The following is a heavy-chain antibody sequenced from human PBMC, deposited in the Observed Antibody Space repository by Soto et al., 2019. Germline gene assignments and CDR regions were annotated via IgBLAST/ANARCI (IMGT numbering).Heavy chain of an antibody. Sequence: QVQLQESGPGLVRPSETLSLTCTVSGGSISRYFWSWIRQSPGKGLEWIGYIFYTGSTTYNPSLKSRVTISIDTSKNQFSLKLSSLIAADTAVYYCAHFSDLEWFDPWGKGTLVTVSS. CDR3: AHFSDLEWFDP. CDR2: IFYTGST. J-gene: IGHJ5*02. D-gene: IGHD2-21*01. CDR1: GGSISRYF. V-gene: IGHV4-59*01.